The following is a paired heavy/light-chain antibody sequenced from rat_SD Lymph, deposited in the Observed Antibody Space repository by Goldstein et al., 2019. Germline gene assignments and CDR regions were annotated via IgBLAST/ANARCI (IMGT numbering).Light chain of an antibody. J-gene: IGKJ5*01. V-gene: IGKV2S6*01. Sequence: DIVMTQGALPNPVPSGESASITCQSSKSLLHSNGKTYLNWYLQRPGQSPQLLIYWMSTRASGVSDRFSGSGSGTDFTLKISSVEAEDVGVYYCQQFLEYLTFGSGTKLEIK. CDR3: QQFLEYLT. CDR1: KSLLHSNGKTY. CDR2: WMS.
Heavy chain of an antibody. J-gene: IGHJ2*01. CDR2: ISSSSGT. CDR3: ARRGAAFDY. CDR1: GFTFSSYG. Sequence: VQLVESGGGLVQPGKSLKLSCSASGFTFSSYGMHWIRQAPGKGLDWVAYISSSSGTVYADAVKGRFTISRDNAKNTLYLQLNSLKSEDTAIYYCARRGAAFDYWGQGVMVTVSS. V-gene: IGHV5-62*01.